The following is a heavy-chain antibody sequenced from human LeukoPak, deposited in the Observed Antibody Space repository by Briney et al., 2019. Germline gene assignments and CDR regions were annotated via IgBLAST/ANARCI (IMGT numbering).Heavy chain of an antibody. CDR3: ANEIRPNDY. CDR1: GFTFTRHW. J-gene: IGHJ4*02. Sequence: GGSLRLSCAASGFTFTRHWMSWVRQAPGKGLEWVSAISISGDTTYYADAVKGRFTISRDNSKNTVYLQMNSLRAEDTAVYYCANEIRPNDYWGQGTLVTVSS. D-gene: IGHD4-17*01. CDR2: ISISGDTT. V-gene: IGHV3-23*01.